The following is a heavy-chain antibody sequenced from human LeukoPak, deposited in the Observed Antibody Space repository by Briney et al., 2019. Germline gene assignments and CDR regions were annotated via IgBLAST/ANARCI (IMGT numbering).Heavy chain of an antibody. Sequence: ASVKVSCKASGYTFTSYDINWVRQATGQGLEWMGWMNPNSGNTGYAQRFQGRVTMTRNTSISTAYMELSSLRSEDTAVYYCARGRYDSSGYSYYCDYWGQGTLVTVSS. V-gene: IGHV1-8*01. CDR1: GYTFTSYD. CDR3: ARGRYDSSGYSYYCDY. J-gene: IGHJ4*02. CDR2: MNPNSGNT. D-gene: IGHD3-22*01.